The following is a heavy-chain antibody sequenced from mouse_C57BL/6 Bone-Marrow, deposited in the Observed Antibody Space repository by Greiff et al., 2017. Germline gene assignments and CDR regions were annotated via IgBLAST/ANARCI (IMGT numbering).Heavy chain of an antibody. V-gene: IGHV1-81*01. CDR3: ASLLRSSGDY. Sequence: VQLQQSGAELARPGASVKLSCTASGYTFTSYGISWVKQRTGQGLEWIGEIYPRGGNTYYNEKFKGKATLTADKSSSTAYMELRSLTSEDSAVYFCASLLRSSGDYWGQGTTLTVSS. J-gene: IGHJ2*01. CDR1: GYTFTSYG. CDR2: IYPRGGNT. D-gene: IGHD1-1*01.